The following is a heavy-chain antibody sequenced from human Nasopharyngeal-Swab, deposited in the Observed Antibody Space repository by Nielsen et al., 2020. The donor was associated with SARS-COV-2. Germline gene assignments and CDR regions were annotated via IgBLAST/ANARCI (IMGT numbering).Heavy chain of an antibody. CDR3: ARARGAYGDYYYYYYTDV. J-gene: IGHJ6*03. CDR2: TYYRSKWYN. Sequence: LRLSCAISGDSVSSSSAAWNWIRQSSSRGLEWLGRTYYRSKWYNDYAVSVKSRITINPDTSKNQFSLHLNSVTPEDTAVYYCARARGAYGDYYYYYYTDVWGKGTTVTVSS. V-gene: IGHV6-1*01. D-gene: IGHD4-17*01. CDR1: GDSVSSSSAA.